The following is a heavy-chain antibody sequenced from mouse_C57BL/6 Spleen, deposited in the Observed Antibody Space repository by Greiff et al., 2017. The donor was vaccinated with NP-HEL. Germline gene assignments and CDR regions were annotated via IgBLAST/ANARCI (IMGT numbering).Heavy chain of an antibody. D-gene: IGHD2-4*01. CDR1: GYTFTEYT. Sequence: VQLQQSGAELVKPGASVKLSCKASGYTFTEYTIHWVKQRSGQGLEWIGWFYPGSGSIKYNEKFKDKATLTADKSSSTVYMELSRLTSEDSAVYFGARHERRETYDYDGAFDYWGQGTTLTVSS. J-gene: IGHJ2*01. CDR3: ARHERRETYDYDGAFDY. V-gene: IGHV1-62-2*01. CDR2: FYPGSGSI.